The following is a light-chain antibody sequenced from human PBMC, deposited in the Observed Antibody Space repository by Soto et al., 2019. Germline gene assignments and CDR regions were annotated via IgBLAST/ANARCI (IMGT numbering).Light chain of an antibody. J-gene: IGKJ1*01. Sequence: DIQMTQSPSTLSASVGDRVTITCRASQRISSWLAWYQQKPGKAPKLLIYTASSLQSGVPSRFSGSGSGTEFTLTISSLQPDDFATYYCQHYNSYPWTFGQGTKVEI. V-gene: IGKV1-5*03. CDR2: TAS. CDR1: QRISSW. CDR3: QHYNSYPWT.